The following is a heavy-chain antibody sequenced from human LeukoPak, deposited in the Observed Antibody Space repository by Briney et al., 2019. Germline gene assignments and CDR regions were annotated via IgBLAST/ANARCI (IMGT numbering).Heavy chain of an antibody. J-gene: IGHJ6*03. Sequence: GGSLRLSCTASGFTFTTAWMSWVRQAPGKGLEWVGRIKSQSDGESTHYAAPVKGRFTISRDDSKNTLYLQMSSLKTEDTAVYYCAREWGGYGAHYYYYMDVWGKGTTVTVSS. D-gene: IGHD4-17*01. V-gene: IGHV3-15*01. CDR1: GFTFTTAW. CDR3: AREWGGYGAHYYYYMDV. CDR2: IKSQSDGEST.